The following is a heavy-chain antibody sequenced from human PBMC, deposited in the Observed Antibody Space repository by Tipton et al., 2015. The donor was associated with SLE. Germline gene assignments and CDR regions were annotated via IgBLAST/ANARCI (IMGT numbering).Heavy chain of an antibody. D-gene: IGHD1/OR15-1a*01. J-gene: IGHJ4*02. Sequence: QLVQSGDEVKKTGASVKVSCKASGYTFGNYGVIWVRQAPGQGLEWVGWISPHNGFTDYSQNLQGRNTMTTDKSTSTAYMELRSLRSDDTAVYYCARRGYKWNSIYYWGQGTLVTVSS. CDR1: GYTFGNYG. CDR3: ARRGYKWNSIYY. CDR2: ISPHNGFT. V-gene: IGHV1-18*01.